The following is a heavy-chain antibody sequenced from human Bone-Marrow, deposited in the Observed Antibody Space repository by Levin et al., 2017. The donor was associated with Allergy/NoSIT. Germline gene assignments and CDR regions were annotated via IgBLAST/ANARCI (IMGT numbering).Heavy chain of an antibody. V-gene: IGHV3-9*01. CDR2: INWNSDSI. D-gene: IGHD4-17*01. CDR1: GFTFGDYA. J-gene: IGHJ3*01. CDR3: AKVRVTVSTYDVFDV. Sequence: SLKISCAASGFTFGDYAMHWVRQTPEKGLEWVSGINWNSDSIGYAESVKGRFTISRDNAESSLYLQMNSLRIEDTALYYCAKVRVTVSTYDVFDVWGQGTMVTV.